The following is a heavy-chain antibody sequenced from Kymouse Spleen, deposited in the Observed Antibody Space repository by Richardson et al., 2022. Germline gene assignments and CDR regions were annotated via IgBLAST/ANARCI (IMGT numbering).Heavy chain of an antibody. Sequence: QVQLVESGGGVVQPGRSLRLSCAASGFTFSSYGMHWVRQAPGKGLEWVAVIWYDGSNKYYADSVKGRFTISRDNSKNTLYLQMNSLRAEDTAVYYCARDAGAARHFDYWGQGTLVTVSS. CDR3: ARDAGAARHFDY. CDR1: GFTFSSYG. CDR2: IWYDGSNK. J-gene: IGHJ4*02. V-gene: IGHV3-33*01. D-gene: IGHD6-6*01.